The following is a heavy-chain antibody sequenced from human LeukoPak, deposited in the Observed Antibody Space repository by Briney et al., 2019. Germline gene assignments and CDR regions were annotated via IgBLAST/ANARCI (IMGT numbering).Heavy chain of an antibody. V-gene: IGHV4-30-4*01. J-gene: IGHJ6*02. CDR1: GGSISSGDYY. D-gene: IGHD6-13*01. Sequence: SQTLSLTCTVSGGSISSGDYYWSWIRQPPGKGLEWIGEINHSGSTNYNPSLKSRVTISVDTSKNQFSLKLSSVTAADTAVYYCARLQRGIAAAGIGYYGMDVWGQGTTVTVSS. CDR2: INHSGST. CDR3: ARLQRGIAAAGIGYYGMDV.